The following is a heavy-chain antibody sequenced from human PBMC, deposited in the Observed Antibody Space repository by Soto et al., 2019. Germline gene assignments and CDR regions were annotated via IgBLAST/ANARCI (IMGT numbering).Heavy chain of an antibody. Sequence: GGSLRLSCAASGFTFSSYAMHWVRQAPGKGLEWVAVISYDGSNKYYADSVKGRFTVSRDNSKNTLYLQMNSLRAEDTAVYYCARDSRDYLVLRYFDWLPISFSFDDAFDIWGQGTMVTVSS. D-gene: IGHD3-9*01. CDR2: ISYDGSNK. V-gene: IGHV3-30-3*01. CDR1: GFTFSSYA. CDR3: ARDSRDYLVLRYFDWLPISFSFDDAFDI. J-gene: IGHJ3*02.